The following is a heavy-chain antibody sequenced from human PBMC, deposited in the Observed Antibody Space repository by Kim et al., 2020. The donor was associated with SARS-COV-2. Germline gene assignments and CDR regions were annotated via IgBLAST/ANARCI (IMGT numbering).Heavy chain of an antibody. CDR3: AKDFVSGYSAALDY. V-gene: IGHV3-30*18. D-gene: IGHD3-22*01. CDR1: GFTFSSYG. CDR2: ISYDGSNK. Sequence: GGSLRLSCAASGFTFSSYGMHWVRQAPGKGLEWVAVISYDGSNKYYADSVKGRFTISRDNSKNTLYLQMNSLRAEDTAVYYCAKDFVSGYSAALDYWGQG. J-gene: IGHJ4*02.